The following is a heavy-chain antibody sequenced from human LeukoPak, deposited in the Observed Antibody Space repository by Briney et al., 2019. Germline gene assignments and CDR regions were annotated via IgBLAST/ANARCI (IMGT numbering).Heavy chain of an antibody. D-gene: IGHD3-22*01. CDR2: ISSSSSYI. CDR1: GFTFSSYS. V-gene: IGHV3-21*01. CDR3: ARDSTMIVVVITPDY. Sequence: PGGSLRLSCAASGFTFSSYSMNWVRQAPGKGLEWVSSISSSSSYIYYADSVKGRFTISRDNAKNSLYLQMNSLRAEDTAVYYCARDSTMIVVVITPDYWGQGTLVTVSS. J-gene: IGHJ4*02.